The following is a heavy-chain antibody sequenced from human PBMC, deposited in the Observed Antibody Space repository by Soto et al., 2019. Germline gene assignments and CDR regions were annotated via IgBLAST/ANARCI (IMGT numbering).Heavy chain of an antibody. Sequence: ASVKVSCKASGYTFTGYYMHWVRQAPGQGLEWMGWINPNSGGTNYAQKFQGWVTMTRDTSISTAYMELSRLRSDDTAVYYCARDASKPGSGCHFDYWGQGTLVTVSS. CDR1: GYTFTGYY. J-gene: IGHJ4*02. CDR3: ARDASKPGSGCHFDY. D-gene: IGHD6-19*01. V-gene: IGHV1-2*04. CDR2: INPNSGGT.